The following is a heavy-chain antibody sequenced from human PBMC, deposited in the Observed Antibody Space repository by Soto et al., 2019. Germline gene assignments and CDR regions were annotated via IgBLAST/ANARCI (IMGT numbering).Heavy chain of an antibody. V-gene: IGHV1-69*13. Sequence: SVKVSCKASGGTFSSYAISRVRQAPGQGLEWMGGIIPIFGTANYAQKFQGRVTITADESTSTAYMELSSLRSEDTAVYYCAIPGTGTGHDYWGQGTPVTVSS. CDR1: GGTFSSYA. CDR3: AIPGTGTGHDY. J-gene: IGHJ4*02. D-gene: IGHD1-1*01. CDR2: IIPIFGTA.